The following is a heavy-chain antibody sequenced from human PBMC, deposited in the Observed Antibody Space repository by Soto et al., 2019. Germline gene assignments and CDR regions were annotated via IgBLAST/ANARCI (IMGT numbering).Heavy chain of an antibody. V-gene: IGHV4-31*03. CDR1: GGSISSGGYY. D-gene: IGHD3-10*01. CDR3: ARAGGPEGTAYYFDY. CDR2: IYYSGST. J-gene: IGHJ4*02. Sequence: QVQLQESGPGLVKPSQTLSLTCTVSGGSISSGGYYWSWIRQHPGKGLEWIGYIYYSGSTYYNPSLKSRVTISVDTSKNQFSLKLSSVTAADTAVYYCARAGGPEGTAYYFDYWGQGTLVTVSS.